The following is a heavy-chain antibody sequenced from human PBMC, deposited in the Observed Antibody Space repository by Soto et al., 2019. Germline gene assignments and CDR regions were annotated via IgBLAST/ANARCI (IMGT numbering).Heavy chain of an antibody. V-gene: IGHV3-7*03. D-gene: IGHD1-26*01. Sequence: EVQLVESGGGLVQPGGSLRLSCAASGFSFSTYWMSWVRQAPGKGLEWVANIKPDGSDKYYVDSVKGRFTISRDNAKKSLLLQMNSLTAEDTAVYYCASGGWETPIWGQGTLVTVSS. CDR2: IKPDGSDK. CDR1: GFSFSTYW. CDR3: ASGGWETPI. J-gene: IGHJ4*02.